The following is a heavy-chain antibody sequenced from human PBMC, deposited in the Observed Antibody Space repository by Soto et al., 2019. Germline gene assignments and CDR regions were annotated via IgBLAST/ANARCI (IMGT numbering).Heavy chain of an antibody. CDR2: IYYSGST. CDR3: ARGLDSSGYYYYYYYGMDV. J-gene: IGHJ6*02. CDR1: GGSISSYY. D-gene: IGHD3-22*01. Sequence: PSETLSLTCTVSGGSISSYYWSWIRQPPGKGLEWIGYIYYSGSTNYNPSLKSRVTISVDKPKNQFSLKLSSVTAADTAVYYCARGLDSSGYYYYYYYGMDVWGQGTTVTVSS. V-gene: IGHV4-59*12.